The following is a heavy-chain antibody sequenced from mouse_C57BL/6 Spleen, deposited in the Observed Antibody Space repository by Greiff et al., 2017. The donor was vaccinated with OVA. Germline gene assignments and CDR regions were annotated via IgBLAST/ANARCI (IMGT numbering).Heavy chain of an antibody. V-gene: IGHV1-81*01. CDR3: ARSGGYDGYWYFDV. J-gene: IGHJ1*03. CDR1: GYTFTSYG. CDR2: IYPRSGNT. Sequence: VQRVESGAELARPGASVKLSCKASGYTFTSYGISWVKQRTGQGLEWIGEIYPRSGNTYYNEKFKGKATLTADKSSSTAYMELRSLTSEDSAVYFCARSGGYDGYWYFDVWGTGTTVTVSS. D-gene: IGHD2-2*01.